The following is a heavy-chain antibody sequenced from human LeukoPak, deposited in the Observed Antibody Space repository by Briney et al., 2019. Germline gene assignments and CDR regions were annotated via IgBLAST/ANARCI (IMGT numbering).Heavy chain of an antibody. CDR2: ISSSISDI. CDR3: ARLWPVTLDH. J-gene: IGHJ4*02. Sequence: GGSLRLSCAASGFTFSSYSMNWVRQAPGKGLEWVSSISSSISDIYYADSVKGRLTISRDNAKNSLYLQMNSLRAEDTAVYYCARLWPVTLDHWGQGTLVTVSS. D-gene: IGHD3-10*01. V-gene: IGHV3-21*01. CDR1: GFTFSSYS.